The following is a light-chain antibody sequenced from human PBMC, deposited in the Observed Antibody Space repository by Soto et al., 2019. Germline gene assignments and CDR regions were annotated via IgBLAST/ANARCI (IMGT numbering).Light chain of an antibody. CDR1: QSVSSK. J-gene: IGKJ1*01. V-gene: IGKV3-15*01. Sequence: IVLTQSPATLSVSPGERATLSCRASQSVSSKLAWYQQKPGQAPRLLIYGASSRATGIPARFSGTGSGTEFTLTISSLQSEDFALYYCQQYNDWPLTFGQGTKVDIK. CDR3: QQYNDWPLT. CDR2: GAS.